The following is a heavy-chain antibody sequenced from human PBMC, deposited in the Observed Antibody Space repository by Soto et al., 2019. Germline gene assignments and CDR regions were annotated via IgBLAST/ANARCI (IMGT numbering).Heavy chain of an antibody. Sequence: QVQLVESGGGVVQPGRSLRLSCAASVFKLSSYAMHWVRQAPGKGLEWVGVISHDGSTNSYTDSVKGRFTISRDISQNTLYLQMNSLQVEETALYYCARAHSRGSYHGAFDIWGQGTLVTVSS. D-gene: IGHD3-22*01. J-gene: IGHJ3*02. CDR1: VFKLSSYA. CDR3: ARAHSRGSYHGAFDI. V-gene: IGHV3-30-3*01. CDR2: ISHDGSTN.